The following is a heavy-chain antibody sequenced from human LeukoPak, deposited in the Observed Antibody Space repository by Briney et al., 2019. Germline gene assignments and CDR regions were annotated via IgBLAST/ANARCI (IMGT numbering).Heavy chain of an antibody. Sequence: GGSLRLSCAASGFTFRSYDMHWVRQATGKGLEWVSGIGTAGEIYYPGSVKGRFTISRENAKDSLYLQMNSLRAGDTAVYYCARAAYSSTWYSRYFDLWGRGTLVTVSS. CDR1: GFTFRSYD. D-gene: IGHD6-13*01. J-gene: IGHJ2*01. CDR2: IGTAGEI. V-gene: IGHV3-13*01. CDR3: ARAAYSSTWYSRYFDL.